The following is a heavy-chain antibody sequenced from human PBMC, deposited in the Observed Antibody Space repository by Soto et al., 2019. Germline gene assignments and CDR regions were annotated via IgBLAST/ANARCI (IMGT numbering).Heavy chain of an antibody. D-gene: IGHD2-15*01. CDR3: ATDGRIASPSFTPNNFDN. CDR2: FDPEDGET. V-gene: IGHV1-24*01. J-gene: IGHJ4*02. CDR1: GYTLTELS. Sequence: ASVKVSCKVSGYTLTELSMHWVRQAPGKGLEWMGGFDPEDGETIYAQKFQGRVTMTEDTSTDTAYMELSSLRSEDTAVYYCATDGRIASPSFTPNNFDNWGQETLLTISS.